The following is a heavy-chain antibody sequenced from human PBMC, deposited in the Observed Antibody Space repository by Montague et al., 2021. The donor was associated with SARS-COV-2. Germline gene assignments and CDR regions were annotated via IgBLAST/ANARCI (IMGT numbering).Heavy chain of an antibody. CDR2: INYGGST. CDR1: GGSFSDYH. CDR3: ARGAPGY. Sequence: SETLSLTCAVNGGSFSDYHWTWIRQSPGGGLEWIGQINYGGSTKYNPSLRGRVTISIDTSKNQFSLKLTSVTAADTAVYYCARGAPGYWGQGTLVTVSS. J-gene: IGHJ4*02. D-gene: IGHD1-1*01. V-gene: IGHV4-34*01.